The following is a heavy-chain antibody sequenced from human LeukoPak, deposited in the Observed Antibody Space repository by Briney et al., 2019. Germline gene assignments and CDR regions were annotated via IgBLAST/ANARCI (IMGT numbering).Heavy chain of an antibody. CDR2: ISGSGGST. D-gene: IGHD6-19*01. CDR3: AKDSRKTSGYSSAWY. Sequence: GGSLRLSCAASGFTFSSYAMSWVRQAPGKGLEWVSAISGSGGSTYYADSVKGRFSISRDNSKNTLYLQMNSLRADDTAVYYCAKDSRKTSGYSSAWYWGQGTLVTVSS. J-gene: IGHJ4*02. CDR1: GFTFSSYA. V-gene: IGHV3-23*01.